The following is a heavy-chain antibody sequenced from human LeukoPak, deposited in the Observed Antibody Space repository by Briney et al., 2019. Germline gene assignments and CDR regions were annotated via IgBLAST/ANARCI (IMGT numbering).Heavy chain of an antibody. CDR1: GGSISIYY. CDR3: ARGKWFGELVDNWFDP. V-gene: IGHV4-4*07. CDR2: IFTSGIT. D-gene: IGHD3-10*01. J-gene: IGHJ5*02. Sequence: PSETLSLTCTVSGGSISIYYWNWIRQPAGKGLEWIGRIFTSGITNYNPSLKSRVTISVDRSKNQFSLKLSSVTAADTAVYYCARGKWFGELVDNWFDPWGQGTLVTVSS.